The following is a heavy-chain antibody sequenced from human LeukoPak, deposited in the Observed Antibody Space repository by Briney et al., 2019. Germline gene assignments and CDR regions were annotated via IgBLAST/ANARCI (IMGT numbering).Heavy chain of an antibody. CDR2: IYYSGST. CDR3: ARRPPDSSGYYHYFDY. V-gene: IGHV4-39*01. D-gene: IGHD3-22*01. CDR1: GGSISSSSYY. J-gene: IGHJ4*02. Sequence: SSETLSFTCTVSGGSISSSSYYWGWIRQPPGKGLEWIGSIYYSGSTYYNPSLKSRVTISVDTSKNQFSLRLSSVTAADTAVYYCARRPPDSSGYYHYFDYWGQGTLVTVSS.